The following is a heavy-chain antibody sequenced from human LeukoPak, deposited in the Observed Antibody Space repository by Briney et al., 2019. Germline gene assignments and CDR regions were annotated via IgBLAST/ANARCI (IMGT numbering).Heavy chain of an antibody. Sequence: SETLSLTCAGYGGSFSGYYWSWIRQPPGKGLEWIGEINHSGSTNYNPSLKSRVTISVDTSKNQFSLKLSSVTAADTAVYYCARLRGFGVVLYYMDVWGKGTTATVSS. J-gene: IGHJ6*03. V-gene: IGHV4-34*01. CDR3: ARLRGFGVVLYYMDV. CDR2: INHSGST. CDR1: GGSFSGYY. D-gene: IGHD3-3*01.